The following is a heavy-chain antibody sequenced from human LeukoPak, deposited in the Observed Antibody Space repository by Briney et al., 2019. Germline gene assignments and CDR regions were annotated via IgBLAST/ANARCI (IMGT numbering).Heavy chain of an antibody. CDR2: IKNKLDGGTT. V-gene: IGHV3-15*01. Sequence: PGGSLRLSCAASGFTFSSYWMSWVRQAPGKGLEWVGLIKNKLDGGTTEYAAPVKGRFSISRDDSENTLYLQMNSLKTEDTAMYYCTEMNDRDAFRIWGQGTMVTVSS. J-gene: IGHJ3*02. CDR3: TEMNDRDAFRI. D-gene: IGHD5-24*01. CDR1: GFTFSSYW.